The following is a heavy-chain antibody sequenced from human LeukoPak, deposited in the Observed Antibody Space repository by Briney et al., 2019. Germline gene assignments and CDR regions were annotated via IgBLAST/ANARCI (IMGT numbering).Heavy chain of an antibody. J-gene: IGHJ4*02. CDR1: GFTFSDYY. D-gene: IGHD3-16*01. CDR2: ISSSGSTI. V-gene: IGHV3-11*01. CDR3: ARLPHSYEAAAYFDY. Sequence: PGGSLRLSCAASGFTFSDYYMSWIRQAPGKGLEWVSYISSSGSTIYYADSVKGRFTISRDNAKNSLYLQMNSLRAEDTAVYYCARLPHSYEAAAYFDYWGQGTLVTVSS.